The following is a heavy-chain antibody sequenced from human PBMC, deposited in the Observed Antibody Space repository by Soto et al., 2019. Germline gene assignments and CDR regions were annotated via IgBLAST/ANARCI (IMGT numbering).Heavy chain of an antibody. CDR2: INAGNGNT. Sequence: QVQLVQSGAEVKKPGASVKVSCKASGYTFTSYAMHWVRQAPGQRLEWMGWINAGNGNTKYSQKFQGRVTITRDTSASTAYMELSSLRSEDTAVYYCAIVMTTVTTRGFDPWGQGTLVTVSS. CDR1: GYTFTSYA. V-gene: IGHV1-3*01. D-gene: IGHD4-17*01. J-gene: IGHJ5*02. CDR3: AIVMTTVTTRGFDP.